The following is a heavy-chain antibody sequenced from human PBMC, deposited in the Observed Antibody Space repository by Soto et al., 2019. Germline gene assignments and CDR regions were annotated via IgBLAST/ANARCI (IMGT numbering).Heavy chain of an antibody. CDR2: ISSSSYI. V-gene: IGHV3-21*01. D-gene: IGHD5-12*01. CDR1: GFTFSSYS. Sequence: GGSLRLSCAASGFTFSSYSMNWVRQAPGKGLEWVSSISSSSYIYYADSVKGRFTISRDNAKNSLYLQMNSLRAEDTAVYYCARAGGYSGYDEGAFDIWGQGTMVTVSS. CDR3: ARAGGYSGYDEGAFDI. J-gene: IGHJ3*02.